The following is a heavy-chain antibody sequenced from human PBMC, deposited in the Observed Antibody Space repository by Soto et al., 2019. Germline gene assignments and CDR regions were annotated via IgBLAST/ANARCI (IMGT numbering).Heavy chain of an antibody. CDR2: IYYTGNT. V-gene: IGHV4-31*03. Sequence: QVQLQESGPGLVQPSQTLSLTCTVSGVSINSAGFYWSWIRQQPGKGLEWIGYIYYTGNTYYNPSLQSRLTMSVGTSKTQFSLNLRSVTAADTAIYYCARGHSSGWYGGAYDYWGQGTLVTVSS. CDR3: ARGHSSGWYGGAYDY. CDR1: GVSINSAGFY. D-gene: IGHD6-13*01. J-gene: IGHJ4*02.